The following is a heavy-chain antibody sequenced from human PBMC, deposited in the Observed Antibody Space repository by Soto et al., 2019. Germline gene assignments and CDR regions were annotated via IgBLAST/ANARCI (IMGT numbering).Heavy chain of an antibody. V-gene: IGHV1-46*01. CDR2: INPSGGST. J-gene: IGHJ4*02. CDR3: ARDGKDTAMVNYIDY. Sequence: ASVKVSCKASGYTFTSYYMHWVRQAPGQGLEWMGIINPSGGSTSYAQKFQGRVTMTRDTSTSTVYMELSSLRSEDTAVYYCARDGKDTAMVNYIDYWGQGTLVTVSS. D-gene: IGHD5-18*01. CDR1: GYTFTSYY.